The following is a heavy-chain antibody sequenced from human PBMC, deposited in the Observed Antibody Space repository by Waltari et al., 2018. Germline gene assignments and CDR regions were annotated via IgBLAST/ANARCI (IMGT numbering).Heavy chain of an antibody. Sequence: LQLQESGPGLVKPSETLSLPCPVPGCSISRCSYYLVWLRQPPGKGLEWIGSIYYSGSTYYNPSLKSRVTISVDTSKNQFSLKLSSVTAADTAVYYCARGGGSYRGWFDPWGQGTLVTVSS. D-gene: IGHD1-26*01. CDR3: ARGGGSYRGWFDP. J-gene: IGHJ5*02. CDR1: GCSISRCSYY. V-gene: IGHV4-39*07. CDR2: IYYSGST.